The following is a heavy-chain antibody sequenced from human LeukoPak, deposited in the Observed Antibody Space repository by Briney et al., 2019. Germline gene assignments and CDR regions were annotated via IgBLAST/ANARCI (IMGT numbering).Heavy chain of an antibody. V-gene: IGHV4-4*07. J-gene: IGHJ5*02. CDR2: IHTSGST. CDR1: GASISSYY. CDR3: ARVTDPRYNWFDP. Sequence: PSETLSLTCTVSGASISSYYWTWIRQPAGKGPEWIGRIHTSGSTNYNPSLKSRVNMSVDTSKNQSSLKLNSVTAADTAVYYCARVTDPRYNWFDPWGQGTLVTVSS. D-gene: IGHD2-21*02.